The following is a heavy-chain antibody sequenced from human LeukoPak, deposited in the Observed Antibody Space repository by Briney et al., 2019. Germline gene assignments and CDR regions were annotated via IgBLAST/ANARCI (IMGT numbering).Heavy chain of an antibody. Sequence: PGGSLRLSCAASGFTFSSYGMHWVRQFPGKGLEWIGEINYDGSTNYNPSLKSRVTISVDTSKNQFSLNLSPVTAADTAVYYCARWGRLVAFGPYLGSTTGWGQGTLVTVSS. CDR3: ARWGRLVAFGPYLGSTTG. CDR2: INYDGST. V-gene: IGHV4-34*01. J-gene: IGHJ4*02. D-gene: IGHD3-3*02. CDR1: GFTFSSYG.